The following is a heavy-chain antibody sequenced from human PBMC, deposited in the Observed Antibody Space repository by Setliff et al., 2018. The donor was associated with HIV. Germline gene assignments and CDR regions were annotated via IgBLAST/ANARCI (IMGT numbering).Heavy chain of an antibody. D-gene: IGHD2-15*01. CDR1: GFTFNDYG. CDR2: IRYDSSNK. Sequence: PGGSLRLSCVASGFTFNDYGMHWVRQAPGKGLEWVTFIRYDSSNKYYADSVKGRFTISRDNSKNTLYLQMNSLRVEDTAVYYCAKDVCSGAYCYAYYYYGMDVWGQGTMVTVSS. V-gene: IGHV3-30*02. CDR3: AKDVCSGAYCYAYYYYGMDV. J-gene: IGHJ6*02.